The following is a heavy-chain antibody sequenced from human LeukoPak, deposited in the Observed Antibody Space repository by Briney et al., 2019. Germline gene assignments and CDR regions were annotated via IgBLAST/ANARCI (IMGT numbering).Heavy chain of an antibody. Sequence: GASVKVSCKASGGTFSSYAISWVRQAPGQGLEWMGGIIPIFGTANYAQKFQGRVTITTDESTSTAYMELSSLRSEDTAVYYCGAVRYCSSTSCYHYYYYMDVWGKGTTVTVSS. CDR2: IIPIFGTA. V-gene: IGHV1-69*05. D-gene: IGHD2-2*01. CDR3: GAVRYCSSTSCYHYYYYMDV. J-gene: IGHJ6*03. CDR1: GGTFSSYA.